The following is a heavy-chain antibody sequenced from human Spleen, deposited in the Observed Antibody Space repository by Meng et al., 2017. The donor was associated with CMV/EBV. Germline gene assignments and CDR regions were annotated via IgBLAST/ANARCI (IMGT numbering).Heavy chain of an antibody. CDR2: IWYDGSNK. J-gene: IGHJ3*02. CDR1: GFTFSSYG. D-gene: IGHD1-26*01. Sequence: GESLKISCAASGFTFSSYGMHWVRQAPGKGLEWVAVIWYDGSNKYYADSVKGRFTISRDNSKNTLYLQMNSLRAEDTAVYYCARGEDTVYWEVAFHIWGQGTMVTVSS. V-gene: IGHV3-33*01. CDR3: ARGEDTVYWEVAFHI.